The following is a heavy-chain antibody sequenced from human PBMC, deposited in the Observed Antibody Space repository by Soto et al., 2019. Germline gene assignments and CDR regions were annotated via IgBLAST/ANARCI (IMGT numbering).Heavy chain of an antibody. V-gene: IGHV1-2*04. Sequence: QVQLVQSGAEVKKPGASVKVSCKASGYTFTGYYMHWVRQAPGQGLEWMGWINLNSGGTNYAQKFQGWVTMTRDPSISTADLELSRLRSDDTAGYYCSRAGRRWLVNWFDPWGQGTLVTVSS. J-gene: IGHJ5*02. CDR2: INLNSGGT. CDR3: SRAGRRWLVNWFDP. CDR1: GYTFTGYY. D-gene: IGHD6-19*01.